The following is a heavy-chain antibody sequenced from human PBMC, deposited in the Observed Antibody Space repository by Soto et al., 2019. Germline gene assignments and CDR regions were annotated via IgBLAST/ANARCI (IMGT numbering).Heavy chain of an antibody. CDR2: FDPEDGET. CDR3: ATGNEDSIAIPFDY. D-gene: IGHD6-13*01. CDR1: GYTLTELS. V-gene: IGHV1-24*01. J-gene: IGHJ4*02. Sequence: ASVKVSCKVSGYTLTELSMHWVRQAPGKGLEWMGGFDPEDGETIYAQKFQGRVTMTEDTSTDTAYMELSSLRSEDTAVYYCATGNEDSIAIPFDYWGQGTLVTVSS.